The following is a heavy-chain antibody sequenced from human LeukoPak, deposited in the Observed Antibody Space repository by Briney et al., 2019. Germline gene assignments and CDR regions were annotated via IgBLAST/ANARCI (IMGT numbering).Heavy chain of an antibody. CDR3: ARTLSDNSGNDY. D-gene: IGHD3-22*01. CDR1: GGSISSYY. Sequence: PSETLSLTCTVSGGSISSYYWSWIRQPPGKRLEWIGYIYYSGSTNYNPSLRSRVTISVETSKNQFSLKLSSVTAADTAVYYCARTLSDNSGNDYWGQGTLVTVSS. V-gene: IGHV4-59*08. J-gene: IGHJ4*02. CDR2: IYYSGST.